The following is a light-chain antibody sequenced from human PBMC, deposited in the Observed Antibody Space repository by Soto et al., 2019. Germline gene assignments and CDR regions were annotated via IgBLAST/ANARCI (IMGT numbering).Light chain of an antibody. CDR3: QQRSNWPPRFT. J-gene: IGKJ5*01. Sequence: EIVLAQSPGTLSLSPGERATLSCRASQSVSSNYLAWYQQKPGQAPRLLIYDASNRATGIPARFSGSGSGTDFTLTISSLEPEDFAVYYCQQRSNWPPRFTFGQGTRLEI. CDR1: QSVSSNY. V-gene: IGKV3-11*01. CDR2: DAS.